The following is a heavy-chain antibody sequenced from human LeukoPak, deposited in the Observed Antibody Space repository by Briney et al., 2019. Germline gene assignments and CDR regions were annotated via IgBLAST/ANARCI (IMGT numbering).Heavy chain of an antibody. V-gene: IGHV4-30-2*01. CDR1: GGSISRGGYS. CDR3: ACRLMVRGVISV. CDR2: IYHSGST. D-gene: IGHD3-10*01. Sequence: PSETLSLTCAVSGGSISRGGYSWSWIRQPPGKSLEWIGYIYHSGSTYYSPSLKSRVTISADRSKNQFSLKLSSVTAADTAVYYCACRLMVRGVISVWGQGTLVTVSS. J-gene: IGHJ4*02.